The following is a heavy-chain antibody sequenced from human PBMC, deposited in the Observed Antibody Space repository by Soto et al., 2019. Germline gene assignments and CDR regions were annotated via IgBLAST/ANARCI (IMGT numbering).Heavy chain of an antibody. CDR2: ISGSGGST. Sequence: EVQLLESGGGLVQPGGSLRLSCAASGFTFSSYAMSWVRQAPGKGLEWVSGISGSGGSTYYADSVKGRFTISRDNSKNTLYLHMNRLSAEDTAVYYCAKDLKQWLVPGFDYWGQGTLVTVSS. D-gene: IGHD6-19*01. CDR3: AKDLKQWLVPGFDY. J-gene: IGHJ4*02. V-gene: IGHV3-23*01. CDR1: GFTFSSYA.